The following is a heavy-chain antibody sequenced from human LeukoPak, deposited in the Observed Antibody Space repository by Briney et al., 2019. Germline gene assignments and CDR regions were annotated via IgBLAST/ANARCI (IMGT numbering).Heavy chain of an antibody. D-gene: IGHD5-12*01. J-gene: IGHJ4*02. CDR3: ARRDGYDLDY. Sequence: SETLSLTCTVSGGSISSSSYYWGWIRQPPGKGLEWIGSIYYSGSTYYNPSLKSRVTISVDTSKSQFSLKLSSVTAADTAVYYCARRDGYDLDYWGQGTLVTVSS. CDR2: IYYSGST. V-gene: IGHV4-39*01. CDR1: GGSISSSSYY.